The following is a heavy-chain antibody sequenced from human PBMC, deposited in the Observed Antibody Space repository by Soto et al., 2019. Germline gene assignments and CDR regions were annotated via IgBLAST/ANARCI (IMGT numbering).Heavy chain of an antibody. CDR1: VPSLGTYTFY. J-gene: IGHJ5*02. CDR3: ARRDGGGQYFSFDP. V-gene: IGHV4-39*01. CDR2: IYYGGAA. Sequence: QLQLQESGPGLVRPSETLSLTSTVSVPSLGTYTFYWGWIGQPPGKGLEWIAVIYYGGAANYHTSLTSRVTISQDTSKNQVSLKLNSVTATDTALYFFARRDGGGQYFSFDPWGQGTLVTVSS. D-gene: IGHD4-4*01.